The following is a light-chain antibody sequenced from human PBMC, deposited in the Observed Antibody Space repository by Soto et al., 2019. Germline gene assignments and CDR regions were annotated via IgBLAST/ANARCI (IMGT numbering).Light chain of an antibody. CDR3: QHYNSYSEA. J-gene: IGKJ1*01. V-gene: IGKV1-5*01. CDR1: QDNNNW. Sequence: DIQMTQSPSTLSASVGDRVTITCRASQDNNNWLVWYQQKAGRAPNLLIYVASSLQRGVPSRFSGSGSGTEFTLTISSLQPDDFATYYCQHYNSYSEALGQGTKVDIK. CDR2: VAS.